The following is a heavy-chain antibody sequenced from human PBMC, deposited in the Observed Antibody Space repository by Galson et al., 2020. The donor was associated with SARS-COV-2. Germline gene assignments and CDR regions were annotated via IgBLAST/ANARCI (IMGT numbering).Heavy chain of an antibody. CDR3: AKDRRHGDYTVSYYSGMDV. V-gene: IGHV3-23*01. J-gene: IGHJ6*02. D-gene: IGHD4-17*01. CDR1: GFTFSSYA. Sequence: GESLKISCAASGFTFSSYAMSWVRRAPGKGLEWISAISGSGTNTNYADSVKGRFTISRDNSKNTLYLQMNSLRAEDTAIYYCAKDRRHGDYTVSYYSGMDVWGQGTTVTVSS. CDR2: ISGSGTNT.